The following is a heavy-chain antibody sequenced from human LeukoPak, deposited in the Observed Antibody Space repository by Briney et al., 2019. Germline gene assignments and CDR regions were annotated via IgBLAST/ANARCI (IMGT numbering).Heavy chain of an antibody. V-gene: IGHV4-59*01. D-gene: IGHD3-10*01. Sequence: SETLSLTCTVSGGSISSYYWSWIRQPPGKGLEWIGYIYYSGSTNYNPSLKSRVTISVDTSKNQFSLKLSSVTAADTAVYYCARDLPGRFGESLHGMDVWGQGTTVTVSS. CDR3: ARDLPGRFGESLHGMDV. CDR2: IYYSGST. J-gene: IGHJ6*02. CDR1: GGSISSYY.